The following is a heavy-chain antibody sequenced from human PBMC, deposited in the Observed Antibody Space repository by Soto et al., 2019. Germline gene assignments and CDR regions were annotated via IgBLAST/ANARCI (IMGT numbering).Heavy chain of an antibody. J-gene: IGHJ4*02. CDR1: GFTFSSYG. CDR2: IWYDGSNK. D-gene: IGHD3-22*01. Sequence: PGGSLRLSCAAPGFTFSSYGMHWVRQAPGKGLEWVAVIWYDGSNKYYADSVKGRFTISRDNSKNTLYLQMNSLRAEDTAVYYCARDSLPYYYDSSGYLDYWGQRTLVTVSS. CDR3: ARDSLPYYYDSSGYLDY. V-gene: IGHV3-33*01.